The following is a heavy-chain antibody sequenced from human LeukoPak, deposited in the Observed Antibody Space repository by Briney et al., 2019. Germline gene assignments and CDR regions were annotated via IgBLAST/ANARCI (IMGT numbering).Heavy chain of an antibody. CDR1: GGSFSGYY. J-gene: IGHJ4*02. D-gene: IGHD3-10*01. Sequence: SETLSLTCAVYGGSFSGYYWSWIRQPPGKGLEWIGEINHSGSTNYNPSLKSRVTISVDTSKNQFSLQLNSVTPEDTAVYYCARGYYGSGSYKAGIDYWGQGTLVTVSS. V-gene: IGHV4-34*01. CDR3: ARGYYGSGSYKAGIDY. CDR2: INHSGST.